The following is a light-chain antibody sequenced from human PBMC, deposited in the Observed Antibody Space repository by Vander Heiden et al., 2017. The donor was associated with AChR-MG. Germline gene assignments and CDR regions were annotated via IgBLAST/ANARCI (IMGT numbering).Light chain of an antibody. CDR3: QQYGSSPRT. J-gene: IGKJ1*01. V-gene: IGKV3-20*01. CDR1: QSVSSNY. Sequence: EAALTQSPGTLPLSPGERVTLSCRASQSVSSNYLAWYQQKPGQAPRLLIYGTSTRATGIPDRFSGSGSGTDFTLTISRLEPEDFAVYYCQQYGSSPRTFGQGTKVETK. CDR2: GTS.